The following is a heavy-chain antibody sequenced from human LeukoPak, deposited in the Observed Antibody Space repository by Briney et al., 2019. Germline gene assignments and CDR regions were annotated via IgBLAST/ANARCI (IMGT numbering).Heavy chain of an antibody. V-gene: IGHV1-69*05. CDR3: ARTISNRNHPEDYYYYYMDV. J-gene: IGHJ6*03. CDR2: IIPIFGTA. Sequence: SVKVSCRASGGTFSSYAISWVRQAPGQGLEWMGGIIPIFGTANYAQKFQGRVTITTDESTSTAYMELSSLRSEDTAVYYCARTISNRNHPEDYYYYYMDVWGKGTTVTVSS. D-gene: IGHD1-14*01. CDR1: GGTFSSYA.